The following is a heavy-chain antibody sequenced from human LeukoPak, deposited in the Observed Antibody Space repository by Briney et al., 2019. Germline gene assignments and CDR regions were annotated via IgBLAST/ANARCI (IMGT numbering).Heavy chain of an antibody. V-gene: IGHV5-10-1*01. CDR3: ARQGGATPGY. D-gene: IGHD1-26*01. CDR1: GYSFTSYW. J-gene: IGHJ4*02. Sequence: GESLKIFCKGSGYSFTSYWISWVRQMPGKGLEWMGRIDPSDSYTNYSPSFEGHVTISADRSTNPSYLQWSSLKASDTAMYYCARQGGATPGYWGRGTLVTVSS. CDR2: IDPSDSYT.